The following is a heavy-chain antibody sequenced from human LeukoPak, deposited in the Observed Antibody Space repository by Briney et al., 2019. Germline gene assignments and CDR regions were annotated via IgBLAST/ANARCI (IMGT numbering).Heavy chain of an antibody. Sequence: GGSLRLSCAASGFTFSSYATHWVRQAPGKGLEWVAVISYDGSNKYYADSVKGRFTISRDNSKNTLYLQMNSLRAEDTAVYYCARDFDWLSYFDYWGQGTLVTVSS. V-gene: IGHV3-30*04. CDR2: ISYDGSNK. CDR1: GFTFSSYA. CDR3: ARDFDWLSYFDY. D-gene: IGHD3-9*01. J-gene: IGHJ4*02.